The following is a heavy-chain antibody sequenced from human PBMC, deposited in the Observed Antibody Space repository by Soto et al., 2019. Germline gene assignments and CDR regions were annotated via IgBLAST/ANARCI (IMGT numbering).Heavy chain of an antibody. CDR2: IYPGDSDT. CDR1: GNIFANSW. Sequence: PGESLKISCKGSGNIFANSWIGWVRQMSGKGPEWMGIIYPGDSDTRYSPSFQGQVTISADKSIITAYLQWSSLKASDTAIYYCARRRNDFNDGFDIWGQGTMVTVSS. D-gene: IGHD2-21*02. CDR3: ARRRNDFNDGFDI. V-gene: IGHV5-51*01. J-gene: IGHJ3*02.